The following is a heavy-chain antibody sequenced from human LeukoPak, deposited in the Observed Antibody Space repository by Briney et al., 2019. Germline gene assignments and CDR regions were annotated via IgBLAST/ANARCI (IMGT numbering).Heavy chain of an antibody. V-gene: IGHV1-69*05. CDR3: ARASDKGIVVVPAAMIFDY. Sequence: SVKVPCKASGGTFSSYAISWVRQAPGQGLEWMGGIIPIFGTANYAQKFQGRVTITTDESTSTAYMELSSLRSEDTAVYYCARASDKGIVVVPAAMIFDYWGQGTLVTVSS. J-gene: IGHJ4*02. CDR1: GGTFSSYA. D-gene: IGHD2-2*01. CDR2: IIPIFGTA.